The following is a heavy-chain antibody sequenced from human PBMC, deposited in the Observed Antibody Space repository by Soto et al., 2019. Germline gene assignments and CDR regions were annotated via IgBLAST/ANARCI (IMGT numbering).Heavy chain of an antibody. V-gene: IGHV1-3*01. CDR2: INAGNGNT. CDR3: ARDRDYGDYVRWFDP. D-gene: IGHD4-17*01. CDR1: YTFTSYA. Sequence: YTFTSYAMHWVRQAPGQRLEWMGWINAGNGNTKYSQKFQGRVTITRDTSASTAYMELSSLRSEDTAVYYCARDRDYGDYVRWFDPWGQGTLVTVSS. J-gene: IGHJ5*02.